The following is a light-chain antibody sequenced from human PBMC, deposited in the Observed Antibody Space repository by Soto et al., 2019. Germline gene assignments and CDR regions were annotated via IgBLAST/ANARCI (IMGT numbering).Light chain of an antibody. Sequence: QSVLTQPASVSGSPGQSITISCTGTISDVGGYNYVSWYQQHPGKAPKLMIYDVSNRPSGVSNRFSGSKSGNTASLTISGLQAEDEADYYCSSYTSSSTQVFGGGTKLTVL. CDR2: DVS. J-gene: IGLJ2*01. CDR1: ISDVGGYNY. CDR3: SSYTSSSTQV. V-gene: IGLV2-14*01.